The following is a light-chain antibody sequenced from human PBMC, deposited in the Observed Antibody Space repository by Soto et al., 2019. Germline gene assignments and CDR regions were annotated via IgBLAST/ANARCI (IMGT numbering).Light chain of an antibody. J-gene: IGKJ1*01. CDR1: QSVSSN. CDR2: GAS. CDR3: QHYNNWPPWT. Sequence: EIVMTQSPATLSVSPGERATLSCRASQSVSSNLAWYQQKPGQAPRLLIYGASTRATGMPARFSGSGSGTEFTLTISSLQSEDFAVYYCQHYNNWPPWTFGPGTKVDIK. V-gene: IGKV3-15*01.